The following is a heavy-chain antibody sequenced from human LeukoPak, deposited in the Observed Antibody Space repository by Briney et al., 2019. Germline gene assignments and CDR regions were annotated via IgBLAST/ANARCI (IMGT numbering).Heavy chain of an antibody. CDR1: GVSISSYY. CDR2: IYTGGST. Sequence: SETLSLTCTVSGVSISSYYRSWIRQPPGKGLEWVGYIYTGGSTNYNLSPKSRVPISVHTSKNQFSLKLSSVTAAHTAVYYCARGAYGSIDYWGQGTLVTVSS. V-gene: IGHV4-4*09. CDR3: ARGAYGSIDY. J-gene: IGHJ4*02. D-gene: IGHD1-26*01.